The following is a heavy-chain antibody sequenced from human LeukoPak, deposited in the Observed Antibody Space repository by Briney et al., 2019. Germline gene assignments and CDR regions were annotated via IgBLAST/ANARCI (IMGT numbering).Heavy chain of an antibody. CDR2: ISYDGSNK. J-gene: IGHJ6*03. V-gene: IGHV3-30*04. CDR1: GFTFSSYA. CDR3: AKVNGYSYGFSYYYYMDV. D-gene: IGHD5-18*01. Sequence: PGRSLRLSCAASGFTFSSYAMHWVRQAPGKGLEWVAVISYDGSNKYYADSVKGRFTISRDNSKNTLYLQMNSLRAEDTAVYYCAKVNGYSYGFSYYYYMDVWGKGTTVTISS.